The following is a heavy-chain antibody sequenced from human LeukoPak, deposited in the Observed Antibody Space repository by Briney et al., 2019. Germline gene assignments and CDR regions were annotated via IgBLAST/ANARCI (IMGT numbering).Heavy chain of an antibody. CDR3: ARIVSGGHAP. Sequence: ASVKVSCKASGYTFTGYYMHWVRQAPGQGLEWMGWINPNSGGTNYAQKFQGRATMTRDTSVSTAYMELSRLRSDDTAVYYCARIVSGGHAPWGQGTLVTVSS. D-gene: IGHD3-10*02. CDR1: GYTFTGYY. CDR2: INPNSGGT. V-gene: IGHV1-2*02. J-gene: IGHJ5*02.